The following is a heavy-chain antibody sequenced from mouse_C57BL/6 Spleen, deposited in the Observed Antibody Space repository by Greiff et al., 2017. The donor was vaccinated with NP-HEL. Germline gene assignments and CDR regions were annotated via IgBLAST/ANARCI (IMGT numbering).Heavy chain of an antibody. V-gene: IGHV5-16*01. D-gene: IGHD5-5*01. J-gene: IGHJ4*01. CDR3: ARLPSYAMDY. CDR1: GFTFSDYY. Sequence: EVQVVESEGGLVQPGSSMKLSCTASGFTFSDYYMAWVRQVPEKGLEWVANINYDGSSTYYLDSLKSRFIISRDNAKNILYLQMSSLKSEDTATYYCARLPSYAMDYWGQGTSVTVSS. CDR2: INYDGSST.